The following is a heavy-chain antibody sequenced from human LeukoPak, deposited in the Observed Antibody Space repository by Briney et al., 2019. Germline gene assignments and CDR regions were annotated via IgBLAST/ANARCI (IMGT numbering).Heavy chain of an antibody. CDR1: GFTFSSYA. V-gene: IGHV3-30-3*01. J-gene: IGHJ3*02. D-gene: IGHD1-1*01. Sequence: GGSLRLSCAASGFTFSSYAMSWVRQAPGKGLGWVAVISYDGSNKYYADSVKGRFTISRDNSKNTLYLQMNSLRAEDTAVYYCARPQGVRYNDAFDIWGQGTMVTVSS. CDR3: ARPQGVRYNDAFDI. CDR2: ISYDGSNK.